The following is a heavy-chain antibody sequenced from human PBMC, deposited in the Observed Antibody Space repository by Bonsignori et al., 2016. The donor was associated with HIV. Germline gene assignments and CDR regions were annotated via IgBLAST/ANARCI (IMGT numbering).Heavy chain of an antibody. CDR3: AKDRPTYNWNYLSPRGYYMDV. CDR2: ISGSGGST. D-gene: IGHD1-7*01. J-gene: IGHJ6*03. Sequence: WIRQPPGKGLEWVSAISGSGGSTYYADSVKGRFTISRDNSKNTLYLQMNSLRAEDTAVYYCAKDRPTYNWNYLSPRGYYMDVWGKGTTVTVSS. V-gene: IGHV3-23*01.